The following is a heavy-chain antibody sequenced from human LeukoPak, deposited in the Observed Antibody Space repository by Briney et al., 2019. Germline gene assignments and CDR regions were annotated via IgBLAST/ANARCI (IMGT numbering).Heavy chain of an antibody. J-gene: IGHJ6*03. Sequence: ASVKVSCKASGYTFFGYYMHWVRQAPGQGLEWMGWINPNSGGTNYAQKFQGRATMTRDTSISTAYMELSRLRSDDTAVYYCARDGESYDFWGASYISPRGNYYYMDVWGKGTTVTVSS. V-gene: IGHV1-2*02. CDR1: GYTFFGYY. CDR2: INPNSGGT. CDR3: ARDGESYDFWGASYISPRGNYYYMDV. D-gene: IGHD3-3*01.